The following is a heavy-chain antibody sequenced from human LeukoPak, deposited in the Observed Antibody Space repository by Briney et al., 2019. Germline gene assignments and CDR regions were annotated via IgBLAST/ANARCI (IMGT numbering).Heavy chain of an antibody. D-gene: IGHD3-16*02. J-gene: IGHJ4*02. CDR1: GGTFSSYA. CDR3: ASGYYDYVWGSYRSKRHRTPTFDY. Sequence: ASVKVSCKASGGTFSSYAISWVRQAPGQGLEWMGGIIPIFGTANYAQKFQGRVTITADESTSTAYMELSSLSSEDTAVYYCASGYYDYVWGSYRSKRHRTPTFDYWGQGTLVTVSS. V-gene: IGHV1-69*13. CDR2: IIPIFGTA.